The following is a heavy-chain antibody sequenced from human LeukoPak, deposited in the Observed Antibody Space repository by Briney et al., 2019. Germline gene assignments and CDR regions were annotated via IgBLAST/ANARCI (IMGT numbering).Heavy chain of an antibody. CDR2: IYHRGDT. V-gene: IGHV4-4*02. CDR1: GGSISSSNW. J-gene: IGHJ6*04. Sequence: SGTLSLTCAVSGGSISSSNWWNWVRQTPGKGLEWIGEIYHRGDTHYNPSLKSRVTMSVDTSTNQFSLKLSSVTAADTAVYYCGGRKSGNSVFSYQRDVWGKGTTVTISS. D-gene: IGHD4-23*01. CDR3: GGRKSGNSVFSYQRDV.